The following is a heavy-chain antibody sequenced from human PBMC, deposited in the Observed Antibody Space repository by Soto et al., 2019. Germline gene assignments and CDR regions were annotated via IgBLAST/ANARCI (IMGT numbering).Heavy chain of an antibody. CDR1: GGSIVSDKW. J-gene: IGHJ4*02. CDR3: ARGYWDFWSGYYSYFDY. V-gene: IGHV4-4*02. Sequence: ASETLSLTCAVSGGSIVSDKWWSWVRQSPGKGLEWLGEINHRGSTIYNPSLKSRVTISVDTSRNQFYLKVSSVTAADTAVYYCARGYWDFWSGYYSYFDYWGQGTLVTVSS. D-gene: IGHD3-3*01. CDR2: INHRGST.